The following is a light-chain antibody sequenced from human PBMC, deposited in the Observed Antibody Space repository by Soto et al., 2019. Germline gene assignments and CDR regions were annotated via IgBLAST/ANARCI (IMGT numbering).Light chain of an antibody. CDR2: DVG. V-gene: IGLV2-11*01. Sequence: QSALTQPRSVSGSPGQSVTISCTGTSSDVGGYNYVSWYQQHPGKAPKLMIYDVGKRPSGVPDRFSGSKSDNTASLTISGLQAEDEADYYCSSYGGGNTVVFGGGTKLTVL. CDR1: SSDVGGYNY. CDR3: SSYGGGNTVV. J-gene: IGLJ2*01.